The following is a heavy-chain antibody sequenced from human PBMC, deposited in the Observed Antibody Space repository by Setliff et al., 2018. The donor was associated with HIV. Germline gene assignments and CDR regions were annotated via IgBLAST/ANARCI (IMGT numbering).Heavy chain of an antibody. Sequence: ASVKVSCKTSGYTFTNFGISWVRQAPGQGLEWMGITHPSGGSPNYAQKFQGRVTMTRDMSTSTVYMELSSLRSEDTAVYYCARDRRDGLYYHGMDVWGQGTKVTVSS. CDR1: GYTFTNFG. CDR2: THPSGGSP. D-gene: IGHD5-12*01. CDR3: ARDRRDGLYYHGMDV. V-gene: IGHV1-46*01. J-gene: IGHJ6*02.